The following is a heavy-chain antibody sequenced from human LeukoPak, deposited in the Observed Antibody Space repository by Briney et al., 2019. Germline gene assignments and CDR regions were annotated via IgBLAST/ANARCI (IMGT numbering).Heavy chain of an antibody. Sequence: GESLKISCKASGYSFTTYWIGWVRQMPGKGLESMGIIYPGDSDTRYSPSFPGQVTISADKSISTAYLQWSCLKASDSAIYYCARLYDASFDYWGQGTLVTVSS. CDR3: ARLYDASFDY. CDR1: GYSFTTYW. CDR2: IYPGDSDT. V-gene: IGHV5-51*01. J-gene: IGHJ4*02. D-gene: IGHD5/OR15-5a*01.